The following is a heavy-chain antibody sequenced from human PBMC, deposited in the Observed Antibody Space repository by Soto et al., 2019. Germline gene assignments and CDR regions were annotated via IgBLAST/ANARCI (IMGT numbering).Heavy chain of an antibody. CDR1: GGSISSGGYY. V-gene: IGHV4-31*03. CDR3: ARGGLGLSFDY. D-gene: IGHD1-26*01. Sequence: SETLSLTGTVSGGSISSGGYYWSGIRQHPGKGLEWIGYIYYSGSTYYNPPLKSRVTISVDKSKNQFSLKLSSVTAADTAVYYCARGGLGLSFDYWGQGTLVTVSS. CDR2: IYYSGST. J-gene: IGHJ4*02.